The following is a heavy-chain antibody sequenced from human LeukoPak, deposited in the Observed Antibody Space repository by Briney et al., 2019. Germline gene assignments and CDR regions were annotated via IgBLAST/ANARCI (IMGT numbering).Heavy chain of an antibody. CDR1: GGSFSGYY. CDR2: INHSGST. V-gene: IGHV4-34*01. J-gene: IGHJ4*02. CDR3: ARLAALRGRNFDY. D-gene: IGHD3-10*01. Sequence: SETLSLTCAVYGGSFSGYYWSWIRQPPGKGLEWIGEINHSGSTNYNPSLKSRVTISVDTSKNQFSLKLSSVTAADTAVYYCARLAALRGRNFDYWGQGTLVTVSS.